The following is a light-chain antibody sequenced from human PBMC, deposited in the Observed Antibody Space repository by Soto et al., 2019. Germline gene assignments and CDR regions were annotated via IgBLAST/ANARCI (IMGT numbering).Light chain of an antibody. Sequence: DIQMTQSPSSLSASVGDRVTITCRASQGSSNYLAWYQQKPGKVPKLLIYAASTLQSGVPTRFSGSGSGTDFTLTISSLQPEDVAPYYCQKYNTSPWTFGHGTKVHLK. V-gene: IGKV1-27*01. J-gene: IGKJ1*01. CDR2: AAS. CDR3: QKYNTSPWT. CDR1: QGSSNY.